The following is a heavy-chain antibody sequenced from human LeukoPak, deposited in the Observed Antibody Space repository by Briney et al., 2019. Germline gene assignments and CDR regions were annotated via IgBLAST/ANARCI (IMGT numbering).Heavy chain of an antibody. CDR1: GFTFSAYS. CDR3: ARVRSGWYDDY. V-gene: IGHV3-48*02. Sequence: GGSLRLSCAASGFTFSAYSMSWVRQAPGKELEWVSFISPTSDIVFYADSVKGRFTISRDNAKNSLYLQVNSLRDEDTAVYYCARVRSGWYDDYWGQGTLVTVSS. CDR2: ISPTSDIV. D-gene: IGHD6-19*01. J-gene: IGHJ4*02.